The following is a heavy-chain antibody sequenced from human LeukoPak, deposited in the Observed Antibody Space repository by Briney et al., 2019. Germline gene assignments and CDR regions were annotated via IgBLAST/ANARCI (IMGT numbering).Heavy chain of an antibody. CDR2: INPSGGST. Sequence: RASVKVSCKASGYTFTSYYMHWVRQAPGQGLEWMGIINPSGGSTSYAQKFQGRVTMTRDTSTSTVYMELSSLRSEDTAVYYCASGYCSSTSCYALIPDVVPFDYWGQGTLVTVSS. CDR3: ASGYCSSTSCYALIPDVVPFDY. D-gene: IGHD2-2*03. J-gene: IGHJ4*02. CDR1: GYTFTSYY. V-gene: IGHV1-46*01.